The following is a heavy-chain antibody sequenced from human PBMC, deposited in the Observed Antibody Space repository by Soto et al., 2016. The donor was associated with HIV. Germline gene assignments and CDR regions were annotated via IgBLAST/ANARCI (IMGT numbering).Heavy chain of an antibody. V-gene: IGHV3-21*01. D-gene: IGHD6-13*01. CDR2: ISGSGNYI. J-gene: IGHJ4*02. CDR1: GFTFSNYG. CDR3: AREKGQQLPLDY. Sequence: EVQLVESGGGLVKPGGSLRLSCVISGFTFSNYGMNWVRQTPGKGLEWVSSISGSGNYIFYADSLKGRFTISRDNAQNSLYLQMNSLRVDDTAVYYCAREKGQQLPLDYVGQGPWSPSPQ.